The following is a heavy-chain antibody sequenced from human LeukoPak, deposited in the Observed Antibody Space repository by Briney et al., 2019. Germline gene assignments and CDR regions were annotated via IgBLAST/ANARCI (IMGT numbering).Heavy chain of an antibody. CDR2: IYHRGNT. V-gene: IGHV4-4*02. Sequence: SGTLSLTCAVSGGSISSSNWWNWVRQTPGKGLEWIGEIYHRGNTHYNPSLKSRVTMSVDTSTNQFSLRVNSVTAADTAVYYCARVSGGSCYSCFDLWGRGTLVTVSS. CDR1: GGSISSSNW. D-gene: IGHD2-15*01. CDR3: ARVSGGSCYSCFDL. J-gene: IGHJ2*01.